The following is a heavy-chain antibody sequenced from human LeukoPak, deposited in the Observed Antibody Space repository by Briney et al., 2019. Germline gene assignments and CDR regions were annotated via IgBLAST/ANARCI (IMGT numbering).Heavy chain of an antibody. CDR3: ARDYYGSGSSGPPWNWFDP. D-gene: IGHD3-10*01. CDR1: GFTFSSYG. J-gene: IGHJ5*02. Sequence: PGRSLRLSCAASGFTFSSYGMHWVRQAPGKGLEWVAVIWYDGSNKYYADSVKGRFTISRDNAKNSLYLQMNSLRAEDTAVYYCARDYYGSGSSGPPWNWFDPWGQGTLVTVSS. V-gene: IGHV3-33*01. CDR2: IWYDGSNK.